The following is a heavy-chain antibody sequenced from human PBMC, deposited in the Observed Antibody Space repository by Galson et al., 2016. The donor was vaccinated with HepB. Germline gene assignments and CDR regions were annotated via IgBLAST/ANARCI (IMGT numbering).Heavy chain of an antibody. CDR1: GFPFSSYA. CDR3: FRVPRYYADYSSGVGDC. D-gene: IGHD4-17*01. V-gene: IGHV3-23*01. CDR2: ISGAGTA. Sequence: SLRLSCAASGFPFSSYAMSWVRQAPGKGLAWVSTISGAGTASYAYSVKGRFTIYRDNSKNTLDLQMDSLRVGDTALYFCFRVPRYYADYSSGVGDCWGQGTLLTVSS. J-gene: IGHJ4*02.